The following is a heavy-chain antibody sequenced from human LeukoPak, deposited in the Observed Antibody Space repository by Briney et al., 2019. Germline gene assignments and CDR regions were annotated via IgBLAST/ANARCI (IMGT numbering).Heavy chain of an antibody. J-gene: IGHJ6*02. CDR2: ISYDGSNK. D-gene: IGHD6-13*01. Sequence: PVKGLEWVAVISYDGSNKYYADSVKGRFTISRDNSKNTLYLQMNSLRAEDTAVYYCARPRLAADPHFGMDVWGQGTTVTVSS. CDR3: ARPRLAADPHFGMDV. V-gene: IGHV3-30-3*01.